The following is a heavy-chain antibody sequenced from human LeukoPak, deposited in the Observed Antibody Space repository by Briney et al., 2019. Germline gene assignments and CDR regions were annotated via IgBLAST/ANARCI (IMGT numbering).Heavy chain of an antibody. V-gene: IGHV4-39*01. CDR2: VYFSGTT. J-gene: IGHJ5*02. D-gene: IGHD2-2*01. CDR3: ARHEVGYCSSPSCYGGNWLDP. Sequence: LETLSLTCTVSGGSVSSSSYYWGWIRQPLGKGLEWIGSVYFSGTTYYNPYLKSRVTISVDTSKNQFSLKLNSVTAADTAVYYCARHEVGYCSSPSCYGGNWLDPWGQGTLVTVSS. CDR1: GGSVSSSSYY.